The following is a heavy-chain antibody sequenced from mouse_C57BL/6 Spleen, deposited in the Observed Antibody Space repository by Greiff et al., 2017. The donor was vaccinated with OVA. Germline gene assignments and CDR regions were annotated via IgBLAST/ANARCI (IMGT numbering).Heavy chain of an antibody. J-gene: IGHJ1*03. CDR2: IYPGSGST. V-gene: IGHV1-55*01. Sequence: QVQLQQPGAELVKPGASVTMSCKASGYTFTSYWITWVKQRPGQGLEWIGDIYPGSGSTNYNEKLKSKATLTVDTSSSTAYMQGSRLTSEDSAVYYCARSGVTTVVATDWDFDVWGTGTTVTVAS. CDR1: GYTFTSYW. D-gene: IGHD1-1*01. CDR3: ARSGVTTVVATDWDFDV.